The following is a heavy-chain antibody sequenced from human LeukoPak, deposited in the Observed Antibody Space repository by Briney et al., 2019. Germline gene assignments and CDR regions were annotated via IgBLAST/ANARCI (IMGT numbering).Heavy chain of an antibody. CDR2: INWNGGST. V-gene: IGHV3-20*04. D-gene: IGHD3-16*01. J-gene: IGHJ5*02. CDR1: GFTFSSYG. CDR3: ARETYQNWFDP. Sequence: GRSLRLSCAASGFTFSSYGMSWVRQAPGKGLEWVSGINWNGGSTGYAGSVKGRFTISRDNAKNSLYLQMNSLRAEDTALYYCARETYQNWFDPWGQGTLVTVSS.